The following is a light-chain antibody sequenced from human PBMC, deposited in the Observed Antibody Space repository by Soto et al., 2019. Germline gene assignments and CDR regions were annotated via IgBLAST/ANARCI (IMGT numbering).Light chain of an antibody. Sequence: VMTQSPANLSVSPGEGVTLSCRASQNVATNLAWYQLKPGQAPRLLVYGSSTRATGIPATFSGSGSGTQFSLSSSSLQSEYSAVYYCQQYYQWGLSFGGGTKVEI. CDR1: QNVATN. CDR2: GSS. CDR3: QQYYQWGLS. J-gene: IGKJ4*01. V-gene: IGKV3D-15*01.